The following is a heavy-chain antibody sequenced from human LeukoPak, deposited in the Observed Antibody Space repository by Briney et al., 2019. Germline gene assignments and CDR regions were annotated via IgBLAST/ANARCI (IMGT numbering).Heavy chain of an antibody. V-gene: IGHV3-69-1*01. CDR1: GFTFSDYP. D-gene: IGHD7-27*01. CDR2: ISSTGVI. Sequence: GGSLRLSCAASGFTFSDYPITWVRQTPGKGLEWVSYISSTGVIYYADSVRGRFSISRDNAMNSVYMQMNSLRAEDTALYYCARDHNWGFDYWGRGTLVTVSS. CDR3: ARDHNWGFDY. J-gene: IGHJ4*02.